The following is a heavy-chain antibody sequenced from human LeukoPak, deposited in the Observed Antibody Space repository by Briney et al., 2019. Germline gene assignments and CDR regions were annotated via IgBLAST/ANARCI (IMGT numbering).Heavy chain of an antibody. Sequence: GGSLRLSCAASGFTFSSYSMNWVRQAPGKGLEWVSSISSSSSYIYYADSVKGRFTISRDNAKNSLYLQMNSLRAEDTAVYYCARDRGRRFQLLRGYYYGMGVWGQGTTVTVSS. D-gene: IGHD2-2*01. CDR3: ARDRGRRFQLLRGYYYGMGV. V-gene: IGHV3-21*01. CDR1: GFTFSSYS. CDR2: ISSSSSYI. J-gene: IGHJ6*02.